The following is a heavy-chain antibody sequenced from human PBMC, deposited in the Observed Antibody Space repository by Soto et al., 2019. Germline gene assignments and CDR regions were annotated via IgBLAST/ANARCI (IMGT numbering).Heavy chain of an antibody. CDR3: ARGPSGDKVDS. CDR1: GGSISTVNYW. V-gene: IGHV4-30-4*01. J-gene: IGHJ4*02. Sequence: QVQLQESGPGLVKPSQTLSLTCTVSGGSISTVNYWWSWIRQSPDMGLEWIGHIYKGGSTYNNPSLESQVTMSVETSKNQHSLTLSSVSAADTAVYYCARGPSGDKVDSWGQGTLVTVSS. D-gene: IGHD7-27*01. CDR2: IYKGGST.